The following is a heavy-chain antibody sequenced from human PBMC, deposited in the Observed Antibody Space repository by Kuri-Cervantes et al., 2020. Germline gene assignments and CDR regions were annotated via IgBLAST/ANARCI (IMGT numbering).Heavy chain of an antibody. J-gene: IGHJ3*02. V-gene: IGHV2-5*02. CDR1: GFSLSTSGVG. CDR2: IYWDDDK. CDR3: AHTPYSSGWYGEGAFDI. D-gene: IGHD6-19*01. Sequence: SGPTLVKPTQTLTLTCTFSGFSLSTSGVGVGWIRQPPGKALEWLALIYWDDDKRYSPSLKSRLTITKDTSKNQVVLTMTNMDPVDTATYYCAHTPYSSGWYGEGAFDIWGQGTMVTVSS.